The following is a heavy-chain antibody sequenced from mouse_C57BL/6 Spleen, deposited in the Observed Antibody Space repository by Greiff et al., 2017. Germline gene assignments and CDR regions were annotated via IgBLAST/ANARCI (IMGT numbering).Heavy chain of an antibody. V-gene: IGHV1-82*01. D-gene: IGHD1-1*01. Sequence: QVQLKQSGPELVKPGASVKISCKASGYAFSSSWMNWVKQRPGKGLEWIGGIYPGDGDTNYNGKFKGKATLTADKSSSTAYMQLSSLTSEDSAVYFCARSYYYGSSYNAMDYWGQGTSVTVSS. CDR2: IYPGDGDT. J-gene: IGHJ4*01. CDR1: GYAFSSSW. CDR3: ARSYYYGSSYNAMDY.